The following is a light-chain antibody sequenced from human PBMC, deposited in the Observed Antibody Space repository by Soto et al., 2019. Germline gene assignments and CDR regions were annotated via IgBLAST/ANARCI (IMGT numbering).Light chain of an antibody. V-gene: IGKV1-5*01. CDR1: QSISTW. CDR3: QQYESYPWT. Sequence: DVQMTQSPSSLAASVGDKVTITCGASQSISTWLAWYQQKPGKAPKLLIFDASSLESGVPSRFRGSGSGTEFTLTFNSLQPDDFETYYCQQYESYPWTFGQGTKVDIK. CDR2: DAS. J-gene: IGKJ1*01.